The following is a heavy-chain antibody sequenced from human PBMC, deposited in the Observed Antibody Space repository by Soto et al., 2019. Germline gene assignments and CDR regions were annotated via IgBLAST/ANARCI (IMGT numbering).Heavy chain of an antibody. CDR2: ISSSSRYI. J-gene: IGHJ6*03. CDR1: GFTFSSYS. V-gene: IGHV3-21*01. CDR3: ARNDQYSNYYYYMDV. D-gene: IGHD2-15*01. Sequence: EVQLVESGGGLVKPGGSLRLSCAASGFTFSSYSMNWVRQAPGKGLEWVSSISSSSRYIYYADSVKGRFTISRDNAKNSLYLQMNRLRAEDTAVYYCARNDQYSNYYYYMDVWGKGTTVTVSS.